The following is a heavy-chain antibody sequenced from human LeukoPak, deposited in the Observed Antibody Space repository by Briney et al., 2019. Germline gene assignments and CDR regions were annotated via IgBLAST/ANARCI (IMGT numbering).Heavy chain of an antibody. CDR3: ARDILMVYVTYWYFDL. D-gene: IGHD2-8*01. Sequence: GGSLRLSCAASRFTFSNYAMSWVRQAPGKGLEWVSAIGGNGGSTYYADSVKGRFTISRDNSKDTLYLQMNSLRAEDTAVYYCARDILMVYVTYWYFDLWGRGTLVTVSS. V-gene: IGHV3-23*01. CDR2: IGGNGGST. CDR1: RFTFSNYA. J-gene: IGHJ2*01.